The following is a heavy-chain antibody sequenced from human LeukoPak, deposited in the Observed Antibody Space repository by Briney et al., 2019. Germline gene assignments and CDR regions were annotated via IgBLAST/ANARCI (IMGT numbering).Heavy chain of an antibody. V-gene: IGHV3-23*01. J-gene: IGHJ5*02. D-gene: IGHD6-19*01. CDR1: GFTFSSYA. Sequence: GGPLRLSCAASGFTFSSYAMSWVRQAPGKGLEWVSAISGSGGSTYYAGSVKGRFTISRDNSKNTLYLQMNSLRAEDTAVYYCAKDRGSISVARIDPWGQGTLVTVSS. CDR3: AKDRGSISVARIDP. CDR2: ISGSGGST.